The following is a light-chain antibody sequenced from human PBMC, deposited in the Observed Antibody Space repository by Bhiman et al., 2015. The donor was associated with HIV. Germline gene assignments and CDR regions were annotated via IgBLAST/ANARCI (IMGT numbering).Light chain of an antibody. CDR2: DVS. CDR3: SSYTSSSTFXV. J-gene: IGLJ1*01. V-gene: IGLV2-14*03. Sequence: QSALTQPASVSGSPGQSITISCTGTSRDVGGYDYVSWYQQHPGKAPQLMIYDVSQRPSGISNRFSGSKSGNTASLTISGVQAEDEADYYCSSYTSSSTFXVFGTGTKVTVL. CDR1: SRDVGGYDY.